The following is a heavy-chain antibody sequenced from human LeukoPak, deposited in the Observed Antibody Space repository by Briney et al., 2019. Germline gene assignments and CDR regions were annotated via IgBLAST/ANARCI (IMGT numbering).Heavy chain of an antibody. CDR1: GFTFSSYE. Sequence: GGSLRLSCAASGFTFSSYEMNWVRQAPGKGLEWVSYISSSGSTIYYADSVKGRFTISRDNVKNSLYLQMNSLRAEDTAVYYCARAYYDSSGYPSPDYWGQGALVTVSS. J-gene: IGHJ4*02. D-gene: IGHD3-22*01. CDR3: ARAYYDSSGYPSPDY. V-gene: IGHV3-48*03. CDR2: ISSSGSTI.